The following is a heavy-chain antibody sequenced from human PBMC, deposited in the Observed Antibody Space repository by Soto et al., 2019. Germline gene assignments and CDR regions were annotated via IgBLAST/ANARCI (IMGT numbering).Heavy chain of an antibody. CDR3: ARSHSGWYL. D-gene: IGHD6-19*01. CDR1: DGSIRSYY. Sequence: SFVTLSLTCSVADGSIRSYYWSWIRQPPGKGLEWIGYIYYSGSTNYNPSLKSRVTISVDTSKNQFSLKLSSVTAADTAVYYCARSHSGWYLWGQGTLVPVSS. CDR2: IYYSGST. J-gene: IGHJ4*02. V-gene: IGHV4-59*01.